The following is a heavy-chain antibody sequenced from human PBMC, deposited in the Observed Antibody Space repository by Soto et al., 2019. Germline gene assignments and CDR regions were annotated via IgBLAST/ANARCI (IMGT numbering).Heavy chain of an antibody. CDR1: GFTFSSYG. Sequence: GGSLRLSCAASGFTFSSYGMHWVRQAPGKGLEWVAVISYDGSNKYYADSVKGRFTISRDNSKNTLYLQMNSLRAEDTAVYYCAKTTYDFWSGYYLHMDVWGKGTTVTVSS. J-gene: IGHJ6*03. CDR2: ISYDGSNK. CDR3: AKTTYDFWSGYYLHMDV. V-gene: IGHV3-30*18. D-gene: IGHD3-3*01.